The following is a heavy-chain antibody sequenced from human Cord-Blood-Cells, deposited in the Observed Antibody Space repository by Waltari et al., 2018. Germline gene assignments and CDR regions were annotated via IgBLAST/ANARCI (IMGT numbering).Heavy chain of an antibody. CDR2: FDPEDGET. D-gene: IGHD7-27*01. V-gene: IGHV1-24*01. J-gene: IGHJ6*02. CDR1: GYTLTELS. Sequence: QVQLVQAGAEVKKPGASVKVACKVSGYTLTELSMTWVRQAPGKVFEWMVGFDPEDGETSYTQKFQGRVTMTEDTSTDTAYMELSSLRSADTAVYSCAPNNLPGDLGYYGMDVWGQGTTVTVSS. CDR3: APNNLPGDLGYYGMDV.